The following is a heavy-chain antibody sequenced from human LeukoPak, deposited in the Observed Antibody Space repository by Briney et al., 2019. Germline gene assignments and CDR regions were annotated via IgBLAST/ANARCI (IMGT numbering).Heavy chain of an antibody. CDR2: IYTSGST. CDR1: GGSIGSYY. J-gene: IGHJ4*02. V-gene: IGHV4-4*09. D-gene: IGHD5-12*01. Sequence: PSETLSLTCTVSGGSIGSYYWSWIRQPPGKGLEWIGYIYTSGSTNYNPSLKSRVTISVDTSKNQFSLKLSSVTAADTAVYYCARGYSGYHFDYWGQGTLVTVSS. CDR3: ARGYSGYHFDY.